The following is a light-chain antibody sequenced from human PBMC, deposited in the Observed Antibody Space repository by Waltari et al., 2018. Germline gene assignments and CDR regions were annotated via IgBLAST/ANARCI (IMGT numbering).Light chain of an antibody. Sequence: DIQMTQSPSSLSASVGDRVTITCRARQSISSYLNWYQQKPGKAPKLLIYAASSLQSGVPSRVSGSGSGTEFTLTISSLQPEDFATYYCQQSYSTPYTFGQGTKLEI. CDR3: QQSYSTPYT. V-gene: IGKV1-39*01. CDR1: QSISSY. CDR2: AAS. J-gene: IGKJ2*01.